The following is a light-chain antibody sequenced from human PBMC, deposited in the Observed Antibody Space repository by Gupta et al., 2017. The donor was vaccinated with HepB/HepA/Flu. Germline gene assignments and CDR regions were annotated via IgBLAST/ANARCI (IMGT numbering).Light chain of an antibody. J-gene: IGKJ1*01. Sequence: DIQMTQSPSSLSASVGDRVTITCRASQSINNYLNWHQQKPGKAPELLIYGASRLQSGVPSRFSGSGSGTYFTLISSLQPEDFATYYCQQSDSAPVTFGQGTKVEIK. CDR2: GAS. V-gene: IGKV1-39*01. CDR3: QQSDSAPVT. CDR1: QSINNY.